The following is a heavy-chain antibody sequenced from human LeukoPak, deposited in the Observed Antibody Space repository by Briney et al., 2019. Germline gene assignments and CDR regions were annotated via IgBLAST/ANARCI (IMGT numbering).Heavy chain of an antibody. V-gene: IGHV3-23*01. CDR1: GFTFSSYA. CDR2: ISGSGGST. CDR3: AIIRNYGDYSIGAFDI. Sequence: GGSLRLSCAASGFTFSSYAMSWVRQAPGKGLEWVSAISGSGGSTYYADSVKGRFTISRGNSKNTLYLQMNSLRAEDTAVYYCAIIRNYGDYSIGAFDIWGQGTMVTVSS. J-gene: IGHJ3*02. D-gene: IGHD4-17*01.